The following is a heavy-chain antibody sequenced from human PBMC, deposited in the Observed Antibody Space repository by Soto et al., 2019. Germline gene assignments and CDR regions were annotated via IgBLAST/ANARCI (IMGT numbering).Heavy chain of an antibody. Sequence: RGESLKISCKGSGYSFTSYWISWVRQMPGKGLEWMGRIDPSDSYTNYSPSFQGHVTISADKSISTAYLQWSSLKASDTAMYYCARQLAARYYYYYGMDVWGQGTTVTVS. V-gene: IGHV5-10-1*01. D-gene: IGHD6-6*01. J-gene: IGHJ6*02. CDR2: IDPSDSYT. CDR3: ARQLAARYYYYYGMDV. CDR1: GYSFTSYW.